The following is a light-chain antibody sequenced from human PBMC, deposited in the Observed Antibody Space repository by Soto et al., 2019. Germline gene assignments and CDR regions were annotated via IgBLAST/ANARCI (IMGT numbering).Light chain of an antibody. CDR2: AAS. CDR3: QQLKIYPLP. J-gene: IGKJ4*01. Sequence: DIQLTQSPSFLSASVGDRVTITCRATQGIYTYLAWYQQKPGKAPKLLIYAASTLPSGVPSRFSGSGAETDFTLTISSLQPEDVATYYCQQLKIYPLPFRGGTKVEIK. CDR1: QGIYTY. V-gene: IGKV1-9*01.